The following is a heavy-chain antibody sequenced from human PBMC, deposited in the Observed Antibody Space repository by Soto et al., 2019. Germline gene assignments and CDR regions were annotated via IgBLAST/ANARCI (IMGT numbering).Heavy chain of an antibody. CDR3: AGDPDSHYNDSHASSYP. CDR2: ISAYNGNT. D-gene: IGHD3-22*01. V-gene: IGHV1-18*01. CDR1: GYTFTSYG. Sequence: ASVKVSCQASGYTFTSYGISWVRQAPGQGLEWMGWISAYNGNTNYAQKLQDRVTMTTDTSTGTAYMELTRLRSDDTAVYYCAGDPDSHYNDSHASSYPWGQGTLVTVSS. J-gene: IGHJ5*02.